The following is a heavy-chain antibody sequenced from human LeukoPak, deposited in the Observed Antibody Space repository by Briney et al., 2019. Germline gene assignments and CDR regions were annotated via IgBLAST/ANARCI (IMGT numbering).Heavy chain of an antibody. CDR2: ISPNRSIK. CDR3: AGALWGVRGNHQYYYYDMDG. Sequence: SETVSFTSSGGTFNMCGISWVRLAQAQGLEGMGRISPNRSIKNNAQNFQGRVTINADNTTSTAYMERGSLSSEDPAVYCCAGALWGVRGNHQYYYYDMDGWGQGATVTVS. D-gene: IGHD1-14*01. J-gene: IGHJ6*02. V-gene: IGHV1-69*04. CDR1: GGTFNMCG.